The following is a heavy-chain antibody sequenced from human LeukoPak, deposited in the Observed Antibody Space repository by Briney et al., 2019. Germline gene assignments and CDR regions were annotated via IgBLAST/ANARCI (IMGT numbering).Heavy chain of an antibody. V-gene: IGHV3-23*01. CDR2: IRDSGDNT. J-gene: IGHJ3*02. CDR1: GFTFSIYA. D-gene: IGHD6-19*01. CDR3: AKHGYNSGVYDAFDI. Sequence: GGSLRLSCAASGFTFSIYAMSWVRQAPGKGLERVSVIRDSGDNTYYADAVKGRFTISRDNSKKTLHLQMNSLRAEDTAVYYCAKHGYNSGVYDAFDIWGQGTRVTVSS.